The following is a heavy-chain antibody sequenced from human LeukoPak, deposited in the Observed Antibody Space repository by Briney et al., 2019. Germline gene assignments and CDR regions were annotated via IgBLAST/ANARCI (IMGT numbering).Heavy chain of an antibody. V-gene: IGHV1-69*05. D-gene: IGHD5-18*01. CDR2: IIPIIGTA. CDR3: ARGSPLGYSYGHIHSPLDY. J-gene: IGHJ4*02. Sequence: ASVNVSFTGSGATFTIYGISWVRQGPGQGLEWMGRIIPIIGTATYAHAFQGGVTITTAESTSTAYMELSSLRSEDTAVYYCARGSPLGYSYGHIHSPLDYWGQGTLVTVSS. CDR1: GATFTIYG.